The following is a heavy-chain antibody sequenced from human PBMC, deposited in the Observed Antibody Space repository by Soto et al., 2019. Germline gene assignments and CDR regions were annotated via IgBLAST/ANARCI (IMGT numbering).Heavy chain of an antibody. Sequence: PGGSLRLSCAASGFTFSSYAMSWVRQAPGKGLEWVSAISGSGGSTYYADSVKGRFTISRDNSKNTLHLQMNSLRAEDTAVYYCAKSDTVTTDLFGYWGQGTLVTVSS. CDR1: GFTFSSYA. CDR2: ISGSGGST. CDR3: AKSDTVTTDLFGY. D-gene: IGHD4-17*01. V-gene: IGHV3-23*01. J-gene: IGHJ4*02.